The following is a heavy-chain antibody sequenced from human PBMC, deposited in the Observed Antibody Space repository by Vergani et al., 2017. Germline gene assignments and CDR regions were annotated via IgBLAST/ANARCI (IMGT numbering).Heavy chain of an antibody. CDR3: ARRPPTGESRYWYFDL. CDR1: GYTFTSYW. D-gene: IGHD7-27*01. Sequence: EVQLAQSGAEVKKPGESLKISCKGSGYTFTSYWIGWVRQMPGKGLEWMGIIYPGDSDTRYSPSFQGQVTISADKSISTAYLQWSSLKASDTAMYYCARRPPTGESRYWYFDLWGRGTLVTVSS. J-gene: IGHJ2*01. V-gene: IGHV5-51*01. CDR2: IYPGDSDT.